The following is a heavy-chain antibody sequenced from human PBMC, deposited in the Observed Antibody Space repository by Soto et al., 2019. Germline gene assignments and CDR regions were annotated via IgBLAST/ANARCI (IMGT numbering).Heavy chain of an antibody. V-gene: IGHV4-59*01. CDR2: IYYSGST. CDR1: GGSISSYY. CDR3: ARSSSGDYYYGMDV. Sequence: GTLSLTGTVSGGSISSYYWSWIRQPPGKGLEWIGYIYYSGSTNYNPSLKSRVTISVDTSKNQFSLKLSSVTAADTAVCYCARSSSGDYYYGMDVWGQGTTVTVSS. D-gene: IGHD3-22*01. J-gene: IGHJ6*02.